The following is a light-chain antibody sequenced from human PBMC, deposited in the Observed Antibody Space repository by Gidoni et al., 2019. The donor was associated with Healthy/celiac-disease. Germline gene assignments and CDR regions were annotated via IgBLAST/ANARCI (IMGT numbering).Light chain of an antibody. Sequence: DIQMTQSPSTLSASVGDRVTITCRASQSISSWLAWYQQKPGKAPKLLIYDASSLESGGPSRFSGSGSGTEFTLTISSLQPDDFATYYCQQYNSYWITFGQGTRLEIK. V-gene: IGKV1-5*01. CDR2: DAS. CDR3: QQYNSYWIT. CDR1: QSISSW. J-gene: IGKJ5*01.